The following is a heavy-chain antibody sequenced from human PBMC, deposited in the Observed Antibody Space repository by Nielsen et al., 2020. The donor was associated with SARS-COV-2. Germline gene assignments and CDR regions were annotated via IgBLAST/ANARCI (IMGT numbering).Heavy chain of an antibody. CDR1: GFTFDDYA. CDR2: ISWNSGSI. Sequence: SLRLSCAASGFTFDDYAMHWVRQAPGKGLEWVSGISWNSGSIGYADSVKGRFTISRDNAKNSLYLQMNSLRAEDTALYYCATHSSGWFGENYGMDVWGQGTTVTVSS. CDR3: ATHSSGWFGENYGMDV. D-gene: IGHD3-10*01. V-gene: IGHV3-9*01. J-gene: IGHJ6*02.